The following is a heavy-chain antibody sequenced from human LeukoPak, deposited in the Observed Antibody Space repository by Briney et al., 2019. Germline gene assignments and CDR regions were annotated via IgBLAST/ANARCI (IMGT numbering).Heavy chain of an antibody. CDR1: GFTFSSNV. D-gene: IGHD5-12*01. CDR2: ISHDGSNK. V-gene: IGHV3-30-3*01. J-gene: IGHJ4*02. CDR3: ASVGGYDPLFDY. Sequence: GGSLRLSCATSGFTFSSNVIHWVRQAPGKGLEWVAVISHDGSNKYYADSVKGRFTISRGNSKDTLYLQMNSLRVEDTAVYYCASVGGYDPLFDYWGQGTLVTVSS.